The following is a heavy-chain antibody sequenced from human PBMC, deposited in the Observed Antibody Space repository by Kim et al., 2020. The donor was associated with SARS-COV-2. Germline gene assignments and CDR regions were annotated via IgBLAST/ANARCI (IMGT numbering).Heavy chain of an antibody. D-gene: IGHD6-19*01. CDR1: GDSTSSSYY. Sequence: SETLSLTCTVSGDSTSSSYYWTWIQHPGKGLEWIGHISYSGNSFYNPSLKSRVIISVDTSKKQVSLKLSSVTAADTAVYYCASCSVAGSLWYFDLWGRGT. CDR3: ASCSVAGSLWYFDL. J-gene: IGHJ2*01. CDR2: ISYSGNS. V-gene: IGHV4-31*03.